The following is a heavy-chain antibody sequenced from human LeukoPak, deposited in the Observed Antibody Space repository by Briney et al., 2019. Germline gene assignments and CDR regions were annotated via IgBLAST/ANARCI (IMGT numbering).Heavy chain of an antibody. D-gene: IGHD2-15*01. Sequence: ASVKVSCKASGYTFTNYAISWVRQAPGQGLEWMGWISGYNGKTNYAQKLQGRVTMTTDTSTCTVYMDLRSLRSDDTAVYYCARDVGEGYCSGGSCSDYWGQGTLVTVSS. J-gene: IGHJ4*02. CDR3: ARDVGEGYCSGGSCSDY. CDR1: GYTFTNYA. V-gene: IGHV1-18*01. CDR2: ISGYNGKT.